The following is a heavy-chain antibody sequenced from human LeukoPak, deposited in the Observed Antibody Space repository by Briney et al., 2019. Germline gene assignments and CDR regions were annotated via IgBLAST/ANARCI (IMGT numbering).Heavy chain of an antibody. CDR3: ARPTDTAMDPFDY. Sequence: SVKVSCKASGGTFSSYAISWVRQSPGQGLEWMGGIIPIFGTANYAQKFQGRVTITADESTSTAYMELSSLRSEDTAVYYCARPTDTAMDPFDYWGQGTLVTVSS. CDR2: IIPIFGTA. J-gene: IGHJ4*02. V-gene: IGHV1-69*13. CDR1: GGTFSSYA. D-gene: IGHD5-18*01.